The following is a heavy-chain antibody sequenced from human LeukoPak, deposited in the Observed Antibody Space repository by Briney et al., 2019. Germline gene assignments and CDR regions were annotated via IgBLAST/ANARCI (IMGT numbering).Heavy chain of an antibody. CDR2: IYYSGST. V-gene: IGHV4-59*01. Sequence: PSETLSLTCTVSGGSISSYYWSWIRQPPGKGLEWIGYIYYSGSTNYNPSLKSRVTISVNTSKNQFSLKLSSVTAADTAVYYCARDIRSIAARLGYYYYMDVWGKGTTVTVSS. J-gene: IGHJ6*03. CDR3: ARDIRSIAARLGYYYYMDV. CDR1: GGSISSYY. D-gene: IGHD6-6*01.